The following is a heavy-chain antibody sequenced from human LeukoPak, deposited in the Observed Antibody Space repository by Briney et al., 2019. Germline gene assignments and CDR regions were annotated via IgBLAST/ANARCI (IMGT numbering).Heavy chain of an antibody. D-gene: IGHD3-22*01. CDR2: ISYSGST. CDR3: ARVYDSSAYYGYYFDY. V-gene: IGHV4-30-4*01. Sequence: SETLSLTCTVSGGSISSGDCYWSWIRQPPGEGLEWIGYISYSGSTYYNPSLKSRVAISVDTSKNQFSLKLSSVTAADTAVYYCARVYDSSAYYGYYFDYWGQGTLVTVSS. J-gene: IGHJ4*02. CDR1: GGSISSGDCY.